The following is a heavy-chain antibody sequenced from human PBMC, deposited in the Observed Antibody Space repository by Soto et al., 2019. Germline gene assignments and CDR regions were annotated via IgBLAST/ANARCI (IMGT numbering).Heavy chain of an antibody. V-gene: IGHV1-2*04. CDR3: ARNVVVVAASGENYYYYMDV. Sequence: ASVKVSCKASGYTFTGYYMHWVRQAPGQGLEWMGWINPNSGGTNYAQKFQGWVTMTRDTYISTAYMELSRLRSDDTAVYYCARNVVVVAASGENYYYYMDVWGKGTTVTVSS. CDR1: GYTFTGYY. CDR2: INPNSGGT. J-gene: IGHJ6*03. D-gene: IGHD2-15*01.